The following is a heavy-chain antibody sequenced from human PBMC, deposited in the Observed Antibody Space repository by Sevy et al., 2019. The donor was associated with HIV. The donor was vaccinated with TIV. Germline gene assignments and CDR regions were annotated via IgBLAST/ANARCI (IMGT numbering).Heavy chain of an antibody. CDR2: MNPNTGST. V-gene: IGHV1-8*01. Sequence: ASVKVSCKASGYTVTSYDINWVRQATGQGLEWMGWMNPNTGSTGYAQKLQGRVTMTRNTSISTAYMELSSLRSDDTAVHYCARGYSGSHGFDIWGQGTMVTVSS. CDR1: GYTVTSYD. CDR3: ARGYSGSHGFDI. J-gene: IGHJ3*02. D-gene: IGHD1-26*01.